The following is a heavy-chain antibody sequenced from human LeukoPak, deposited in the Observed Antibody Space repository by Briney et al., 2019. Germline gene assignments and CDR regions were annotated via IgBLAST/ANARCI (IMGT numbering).Heavy chain of an antibody. J-gene: IGHJ6*03. CDR1: GYTFTGYY. CDR2: INPNSGGT. CDR3: ARDSSRISMVRGAFGNYYYMDV. Sequence: GASVKVSCKASGYTFTGYYMHWVRQAPGQGLEWMGWINPNSGGTNYAQKFQGRVTMTRDTSISTAYMELSRLRSDDTAVYYCARDSSRISMVRGAFGNYYYMDVWGKGTTVTVSS. D-gene: IGHD3-10*01. V-gene: IGHV1-2*02.